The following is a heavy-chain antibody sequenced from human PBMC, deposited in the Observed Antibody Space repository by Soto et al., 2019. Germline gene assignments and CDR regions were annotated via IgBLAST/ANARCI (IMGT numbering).Heavy chain of an antibody. D-gene: IGHD2-15*01. CDR2: IWYDGSNK. J-gene: IGHJ3*02. CDR1: GFTFSSYG. CDR3: ARDVVSLADAFDI. V-gene: IGHV3-33*01. Sequence: GGSLRLSCAASGFTFSSYGMHWVRQAPGKGLEWVAVIWYDGSNKYYADSVKGRFTISRDNSKNTLYLQMNSLRAEDTAVYYCARDVVSLADAFDIWGQGTMVTVSS.